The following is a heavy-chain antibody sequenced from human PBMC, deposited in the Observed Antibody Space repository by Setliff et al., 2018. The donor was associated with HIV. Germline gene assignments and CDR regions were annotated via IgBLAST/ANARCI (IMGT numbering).Heavy chain of an antibody. CDR1: GFTFSGYW. CDR2: IKQDGSKA. Sequence: GGSLRLSCAASGFTFSGYWMSWVRQAPGKGLEWVADIKQDGSKAYYMDSVKGRFTISRDNPKNSLYLQMTSLRAEDTAVYYCARDDSNGNTDAFDIWGQGTTVTVSS. D-gene: IGHD5-18*01. V-gene: IGHV3-7*04. J-gene: IGHJ3*02. CDR3: ARDDSNGNTDAFDI.